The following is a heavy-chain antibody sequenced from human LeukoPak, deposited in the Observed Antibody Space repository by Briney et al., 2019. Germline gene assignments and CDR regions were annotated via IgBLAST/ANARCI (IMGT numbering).Heavy chain of an antibody. V-gene: IGHV3-30*19. CDR1: GFIFSSYG. D-gene: IGHD3-10*01. Sequence: GGSLRLSCAASGFIFSSYGMHWVRQAPGKGLEWVAVISYDGTNKYYADSVKGRFTISRDNSKNTLYLQMNSLRVEDTAVYYCARGGTYYYGSGSYYNSPFDYWGQGTLVTVSS. J-gene: IGHJ4*02. CDR3: ARGGTYYYGSGSYYNSPFDY. CDR2: ISYDGTNK.